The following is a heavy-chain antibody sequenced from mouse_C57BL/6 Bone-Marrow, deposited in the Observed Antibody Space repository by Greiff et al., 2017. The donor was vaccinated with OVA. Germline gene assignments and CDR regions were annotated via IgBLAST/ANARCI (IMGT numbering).Heavy chain of an antibody. Sequence: VQLQQPGAELVKPGASVKLSCKASGYTFTSYWMQWVKQRPGQGLEWIGEIDPSDSYTNYNQKFKGKATLTVDTSSSTAYMQLSSLTSEDSVVYYCAREGYYGRFAYWGQGTLVTVSA. J-gene: IGHJ3*01. CDR1: GYTFTSYW. CDR2: IDPSDSYT. D-gene: IGHD1-2*01. V-gene: IGHV1-50*01. CDR3: AREGYYGRFAY.